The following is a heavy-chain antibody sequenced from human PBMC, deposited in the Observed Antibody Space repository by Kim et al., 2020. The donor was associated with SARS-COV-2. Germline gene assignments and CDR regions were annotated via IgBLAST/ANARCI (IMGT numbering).Heavy chain of an antibody. V-gene: IGHV1-8*01. CDR1: GYTFTSYD. CDR3: ARGDREKNPRDY. Sequence: ASVKVSCKASGYTFTSYDINWVRQATGQGLEWMGWMNPNSGNTGYAQKFQGRVTMTRNTSISTAYMELSSLRSEDTAVYYCARGDREKNPRDYWGQGTLVTVSS. CDR2: MNPNSGNT. J-gene: IGHJ4*02.